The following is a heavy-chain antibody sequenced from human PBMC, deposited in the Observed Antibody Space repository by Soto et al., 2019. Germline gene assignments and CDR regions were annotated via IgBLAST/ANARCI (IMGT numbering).Heavy chain of an antibody. D-gene: IGHD4-17*01. J-gene: IGHJ4*02. V-gene: IGHV1-69*13. Sequence: SVKVSCKASGGTFSSYAISWVRQAPGQGLEWMGGIIPIFGTANYAQKFQGRVTITADESTSTAYMELSSLRSEDTAVYYCARDISPDYGGNYNFDYWGQGTLVTVSS. CDR1: GGTFSSYA. CDR3: ARDISPDYGGNYNFDY. CDR2: IIPIFGTA.